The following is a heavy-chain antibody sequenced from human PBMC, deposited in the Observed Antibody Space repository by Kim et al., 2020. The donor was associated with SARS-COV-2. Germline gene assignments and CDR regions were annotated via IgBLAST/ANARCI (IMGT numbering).Heavy chain of an antibody. Sequence: GGSLRLSCAASGFTFSSYGMHWVRQAPGKGLEWVAVISYDGSNKYYADSVKGRFTISRDNSKNTLYLQINSLRAEDTAVYYCAKDGPYYYGGAGGMDVWGQGTTVTVSS. CDR1: GFTFSSYG. V-gene: IGHV3-30*18. J-gene: IGHJ6*02. CDR3: AKDGPYYYGGAGGMDV. D-gene: IGHD3-10*01. CDR2: ISYDGSNK.